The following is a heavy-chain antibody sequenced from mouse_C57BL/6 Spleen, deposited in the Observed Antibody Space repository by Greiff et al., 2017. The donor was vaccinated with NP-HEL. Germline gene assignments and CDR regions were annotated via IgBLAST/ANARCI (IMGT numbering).Heavy chain of an antibody. CDR3: ARGSPLPHYFDY. D-gene: IGHD2-12*01. V-gene: IGHV1-69*01. Sequence: QVQLKQSGAELVMPGASVKLSCKASGYTFTSYWMHWVKQRPGQGLEWIGEIDPSDSYTNYNQKFKGKSTLTVDKSSSTAYMQLSSLTSEDSAVYYCARGSPLPHYFDYWGQGTTLTVSS. CDR1: GYTFTSYW. CDR2: IDPSDSYT. J-gene: IGHJ2*01.